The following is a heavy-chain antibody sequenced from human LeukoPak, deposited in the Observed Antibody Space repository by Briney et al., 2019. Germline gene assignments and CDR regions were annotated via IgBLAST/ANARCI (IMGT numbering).Heavy chain of an antibody. J-gene: IGHJ4*02. CDR2: IYYSGST. D-gene: IGHD2-2*01. CDR1: GGSISSGDYY. CDR3: AREGCSSTSCLDY. Sequence: SETLSLTCTVSGGSISSGDYYWSWIRQPPGKGLKWIGYIYYSGSTYYNPSLKSRVTISVDTSKNQFSLKLSSVTAADTAVYYCAREGCSSTSCLDYWGQGTLVTVSS. V-gene: IGHV4-30-4*08.